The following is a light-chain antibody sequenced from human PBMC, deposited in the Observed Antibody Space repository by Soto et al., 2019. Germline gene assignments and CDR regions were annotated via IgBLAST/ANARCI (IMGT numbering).Light chain of an antibody. Sequence: DIQMTQSPSSLSASVGDRVTITCRASQDISNYLAWYQQKPRKVPKLLIYAASTLQSGVPSRLSGTGSGTDLTLTISGLQPEDVATHYCQKYDSAPPFTFGPGTRVDIK. V-gene: IGKV1-27*01. CDR3: QKYDSAPPFT. CDR1: QDISNY. CDR2: AAS. J-gene: IGKJ3*01.